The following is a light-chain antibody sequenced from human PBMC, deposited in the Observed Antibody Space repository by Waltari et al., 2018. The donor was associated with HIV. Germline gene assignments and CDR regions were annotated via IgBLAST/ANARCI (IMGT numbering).Light chain of an antibody. CDR3: QQYNDWPLT. Sequence: EIVMTQSPATLCVSPGARATLSCRASQSISSNIAWYQQKPGQAPRLLIYGASTRATGIPARFSGSGSGTEFTLTISSLQSEDFAVYSCQQYNDWPLTFGPGTTVCIK. V-gene: IGKV3-15*01. CDR1: QSISSN. CDR2: GAS. J-gene: IGKJ3*01.